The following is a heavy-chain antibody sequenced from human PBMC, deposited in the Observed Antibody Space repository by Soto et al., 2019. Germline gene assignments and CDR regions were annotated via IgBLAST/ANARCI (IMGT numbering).Heavy chain of an antibody. D-gene: IGHD2-2*01. J-gene: IGHJ6*02. CDR1: GYTLTELS. CDR2: FDPEDGET. Sequence: QVQLVQSGAEVKKPGASVKVSCKVSGYTLTELSMHWVRQAPGKGLEWMGGFDPEDGETIYAQKFQSTVTMNEDTSTDTAYMELRSLRSVDTAVYYCATDPGYQLPHRNCYGMDVWGQGSTVTVSS. V-gene: IGHV1-24*01. CDR3: ATDPGYQLPHRNCYGMDV.